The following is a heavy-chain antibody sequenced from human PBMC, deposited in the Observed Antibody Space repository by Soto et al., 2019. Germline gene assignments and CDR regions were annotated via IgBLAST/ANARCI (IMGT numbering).Heavy chain of an antibody. D-gene: IGHD3-3*01. V-gene: IGHV1-18*04. CDR1: GYFFTTYG. CDR2: ISPYNGNT. CDR3: ARDFGSDLSAPGAVFDY. Sequence: ASVKVSCKASGYFFTTYGISWVRQAPGQGLEWMGWISPYNGNTKYAQSFQGRVTMTTDTSTYTAYMELRSLRSDDPAVYYCARDFGSDLSAPGAVFDYWGQGTLVTVS. J-gene: IGHJ4*02.